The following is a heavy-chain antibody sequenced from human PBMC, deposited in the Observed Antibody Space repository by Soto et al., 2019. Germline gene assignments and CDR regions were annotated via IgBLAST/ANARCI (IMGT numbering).Heavy chain of an antibody. D-gene: IGHD2-15*01. CDR3: ARSLYCSGGSCYRKSYYYYGMDV. CDR1: GFTFSSYS. CDR2: ISSSSSTI. J-gene: IGHJ6*02. Sequence: GGSLRLSCAASGFTFSSYSMNWVRQAPGKGLEWVSYISSSSSTIYYADSVKGRFTISRDNAKNSLYLQMNSLRDEDTAVYYCARSLYCSGGSCYRKSYYYYGMDVWGQGTTVTVSS. V-gene: IGHV3-48*02.